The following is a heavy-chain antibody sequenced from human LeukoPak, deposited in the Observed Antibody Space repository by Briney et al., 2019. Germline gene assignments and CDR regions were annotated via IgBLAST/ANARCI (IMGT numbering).Heavy chain of an antibody. CDR2: VKHTGSA. J-gene: IGHJ4*02. Sequence: SETLSLTCAVYGGSFSGYYWTWIRQPPGEGLEWIAEVKHTGSANYNPSLKSRVTVWMDTSKSQFFLNLTSVTAADTVVYYCARGQWEVRGVIITNLDYWGQGNLVTVSS. CDR3: ARGQWEVRGVIITNLDY. D-gene: IGHD3-10*01. V-gene: IGHV4-34*01. CDR1: GGSFSGYY.